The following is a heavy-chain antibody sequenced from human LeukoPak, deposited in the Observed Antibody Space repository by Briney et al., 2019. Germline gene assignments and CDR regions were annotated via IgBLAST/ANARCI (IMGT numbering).Heavy chain of an antibody. V-gene: IGHV4-38-2*01. CDR3: VRGVHVLLWFGELFGWFDP. J-gene: IGHJ5*02. CDR1: GYSISSGYY. Sequence: SETLSLTCAVSGYSISSGYYWGWIRPPPGKGLEWIGSIYHSGSTYYNPSLKSRVTISVDTSKNQFSLKLSSVTAADTAVYYCVRGVHVLLWFGELFGWFDPWGQGTLVTVSS. D-gene: IGHD3-10*01. CDR2: IYHSGST.